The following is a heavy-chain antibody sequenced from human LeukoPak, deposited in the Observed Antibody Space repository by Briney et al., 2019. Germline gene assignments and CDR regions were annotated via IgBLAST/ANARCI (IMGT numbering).Heavy chain of an antibody. CDR1: GGSISSGDYY. D-gene: IGHD3-22*01. CDR3: ARPYYYDSRIDP. V-gene: IGHV4-30-4*01. J-gene: IGHJ5*02. CDR2: MYYSGST. Sequence: SETLSLTCTVSGGSISSGDYYWSWIRQPPGKGLEGIAYMYYSGSTYYNPSLKSRVTMSADTSKNQLSLTLSSVTAADTAVYYCARPYYYDSRIDPWGQGILVTVSS.